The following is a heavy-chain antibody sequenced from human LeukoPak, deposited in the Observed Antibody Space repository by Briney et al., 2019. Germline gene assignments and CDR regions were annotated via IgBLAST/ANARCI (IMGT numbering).Heavy chain of an antibody. D-gene: IGHD5-24*01. CDR1: GFTFSDYY. CDR3: ARVGDDYNEYVDY. J-gene: IGHJ4*02. V-gene: IGHV3-11*04. CDR2: ISSSTMTI. Sequence: GGSLRLSCAASGFTFSDYYMSWIRQAPGMGLEWISYISSSTMTIHYADSVKGRFTISRDNAKNSLLLQMNSLRAEDSAVYYCARVGDDYNEYVDYWGQGTLVTVSS.